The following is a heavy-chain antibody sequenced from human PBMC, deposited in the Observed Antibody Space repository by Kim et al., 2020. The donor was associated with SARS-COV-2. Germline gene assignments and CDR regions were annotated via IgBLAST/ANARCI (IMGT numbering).Heavy chain of an antibody. CDR1: GGSISSGGYY. D-gene: IGHD2-15*01. CDR3: ARDRWTWYFDL. V-gene: IGHV4-31*03. J-gene: IGHJ2*01. Sequence: SETLSLTCSVSGGSISSGGYYWSWIRQHPGKGLEWIGYIFYSGSTYYNPSLKSRVTISVDTSKNQFSLKLSSVTAADTAVYYCARDRWTWYFDLWGRGSLVTVSS. CDR2: IFYSGST.